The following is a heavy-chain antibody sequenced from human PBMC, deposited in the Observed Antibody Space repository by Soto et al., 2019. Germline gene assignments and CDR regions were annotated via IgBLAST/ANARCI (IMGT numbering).Heavy chain of an antibody. J-gene: IGHJ6*03. V-gene: IGHV4-59*01. D-gene: IGHD3-3*01. CDR2: IYYSGST. CDR3: ARVRAPHTIFGVVIILAYMDV. Sequence: SETLSLTCTVSGGSISSYYWSWIRQPPGKGLEWIGYIYYSGSTNYNPSLKSRVTISVDTSKNQFSLKLSSVTAADTAVYYCARVRAPHTIFGVVIILAYMDVWGKGTTVTVSS. CDR1: GGSISSYY.